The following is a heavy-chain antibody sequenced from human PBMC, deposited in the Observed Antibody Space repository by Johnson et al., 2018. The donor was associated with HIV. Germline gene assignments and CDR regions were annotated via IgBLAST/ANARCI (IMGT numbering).Heavy chain of an antibody. CDR1: GFTVSSNY. V-gene: IGHV3-53*01. J-gene: IGHJ3*02. Sequence: VQLVESGGGLIQPGGSLRLSCAASGFTVSSNYMHWVRQAPGKGLEWVSGISWNRGSIGYADSVKGRFTISRDNSKNTLYLQMNSLKTEDTAVYYCTTDGYGGYSYGYGAFDIWGQGTMVTVSS. D-gene: IGHD5-18*01. CDR3: TTDGYGGYSYGYGAFDI. CDR2: SWNRGSI.